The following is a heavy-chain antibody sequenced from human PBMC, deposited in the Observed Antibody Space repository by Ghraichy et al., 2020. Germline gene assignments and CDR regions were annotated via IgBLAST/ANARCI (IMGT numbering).Heavy chain of an antibody. V-gene: IGHV4-38-2*01. CDR1: GYSISSGYY. CDR3: ASSGYDFWSGRVYFDY. J-gene: IGHJ4*02. Sequence: SETLSLTCAVSGYSISSGYYWGWIRQPPGKGLEWIGSIYHSGSTYYNPSLKSRVTISVDTSKNQFSLKLSSVTAADTAVYYCASSGYDFWSGRVYFDYWGQGTLVTVSS. D-gene: IGHD3-3*01. CDR2: IYHSGST.